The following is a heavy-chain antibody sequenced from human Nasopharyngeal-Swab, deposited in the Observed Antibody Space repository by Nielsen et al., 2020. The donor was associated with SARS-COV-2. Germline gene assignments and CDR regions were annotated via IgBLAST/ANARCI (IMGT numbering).Heavy chain of an antibody. CDR3: ARRYCSSTSCYSERGFDP. D-gene: IGHD2-2*02. Sequence: GESLKISCKGSGYSFNSYWISWVRQMPGKGLEWMGTIDPSDSYISYSPSFQGHVTISADKSISTAYLQWSSLKASDTAMYYCARRYCSSTSCYSERGFDPWGQGTLVTVSS. J-gene: IGHJ5*02. V-gene: IGHV5-10-1*01. CDR1: GYSFNSYW. CDR2: IDPSDSYI.